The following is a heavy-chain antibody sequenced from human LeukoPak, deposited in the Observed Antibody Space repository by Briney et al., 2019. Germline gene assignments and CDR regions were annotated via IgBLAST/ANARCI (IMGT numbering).Heavy chain of an antibody. V-gene: IGHV3-21*01. CDR3: ARAPDFVVVPASGS. CDR2: ISTSSPYI. Sequence: PGGSLRLSCAASGFTFSSYSMNWVRQAPGKGLEWVSSISTSSPYIHYADSVKGRFTISRDNAKNSLHLQMNSLRAEDTAVYYCARAPDFVVVPASGSWGQGTLVTVSS. J-gene: IGHJ5*02. CDR1: GFTFSSYS. D-gene: IGHD2-2*01.